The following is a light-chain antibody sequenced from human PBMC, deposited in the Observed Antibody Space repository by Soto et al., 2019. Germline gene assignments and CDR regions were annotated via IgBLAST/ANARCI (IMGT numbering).Light chain of an antibody. CDR1: QGISNY. Sequence: DIQMTQSPSSLSAFVGDSVTFTCRASQGISNYLAWYHQKPGKVPKLLVYAASTLHSQVPSRISGSGSGTEFTLAIRSLQPEDVGTYYCQHYHSPPFTFGPGNKLEIK. CDR2: AAS. CDR3: QHYHSPPFT. V-gene: IGKV1-27*01. J-gene: IGKJ3*01.